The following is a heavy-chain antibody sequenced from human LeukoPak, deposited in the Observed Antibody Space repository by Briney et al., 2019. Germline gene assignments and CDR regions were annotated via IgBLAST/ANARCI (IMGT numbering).Heavy chain of an antibody. CDR1: GFTFSSYT. Sequence: GGSLRLSCAASGFTFSSYTMNWVRQAPGKGLEWVSYISSSSTIHYAESVKGRFTIFRDNAKNSLYLQMNSLIVDDKTVYYYVRDLDSVAFFWGHGTLATV. D-gene: IGHD1-1*01. CDR3: VRDLDSVAFF. V-gene: IGHV3-48*01. CDR2: ISSSSTI. J-gene: IGHJ4*01.